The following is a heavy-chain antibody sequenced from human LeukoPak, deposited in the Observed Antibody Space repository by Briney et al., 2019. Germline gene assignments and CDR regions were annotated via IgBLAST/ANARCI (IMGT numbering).Heavy chain of an antibody. V-gene: IGHV4-38-2*02. D-gene: IGHD3-3*01. CDR1: GYSISSGYY. CDR2: IYHSGST. Sequence: PSXXLSLTCTVSGYSISSGYYWGWIRRPPGKGLEWIGSIYHSGSTYYNPSLKRRVNISGETAKKKFSLKLSSVTAADTAVYYCARDDFWSGPDAFDIWGQGTMVTVSS. J-gene: IGHJ3*02. CDR3: ARDDFWSGPDAFDI.